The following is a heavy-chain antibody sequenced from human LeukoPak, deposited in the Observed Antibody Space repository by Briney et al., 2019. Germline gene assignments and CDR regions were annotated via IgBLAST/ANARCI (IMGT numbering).Heavy chain of an antibody. CDR2: VYYTGAS. Sequence: SETLSLTCTVSGGSISSYYWSWIRQPPGKGLEWIGSVYYTGASYYNPSLKSRVTISIDTSKNRFSLNLTSVTAADTAVYYCARGAPPQNWGQGALVTVSS. V-gene: IGHV4-39*07. J-gene: IGHJ4*02. CDR3: ARGAPPQN. CDR1: GGSISSYY.